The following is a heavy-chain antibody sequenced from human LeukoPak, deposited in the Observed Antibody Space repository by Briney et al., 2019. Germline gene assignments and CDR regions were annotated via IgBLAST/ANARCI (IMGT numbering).Heavy chain of an antibody. CDR2: IRHDGNAK. CDR3: ATSHDSAGND. Sequence: PEGSLRLSCAASGFAFSDFWMSWVRQAPGEGLEWVANIRHDGNAKNYVPSVRGRFTISRDNAKNSLYLQMNSLTVEDTAVYYCATSHDSAGNDWGQGTLVTVSS. V-gene: IGHV3-7*01. J-gene: IGHJ4*02. D-gene: IGHD2-15*01. CDR1: GFAFSDFW.